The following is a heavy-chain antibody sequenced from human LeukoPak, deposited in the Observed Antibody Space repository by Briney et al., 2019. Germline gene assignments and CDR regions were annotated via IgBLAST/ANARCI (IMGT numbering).Heavy chain of an antibody. CDR2: IYHSGST. Sequence: PSETLSLTCTVSGGSISSSSYYWGWIRQPPGKGLEWIGEIYHSGSTNYNPSLKSRVTISVDKSKNQFSLKLSSVTAADTAVYYCARVARYYYDSSGYEPWGQGTLVTVSS. CDR1: GGSISSSSYY. CDR3: ARVARYYYDSSGYEP. D-gene: IGHD3-22*01. V-gene: IGHV4-39*07. J-gene: IGHJ5*02.